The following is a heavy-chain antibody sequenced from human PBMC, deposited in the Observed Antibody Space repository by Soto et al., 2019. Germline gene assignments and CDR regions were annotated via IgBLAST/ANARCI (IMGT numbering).Heavy chain of an antibody. V-gene: IGHV3-23*01. CDR3: ANLRHNYGSDL. CDR2: IGTSGATT. CDR1: GFTFTNHG. Sequence: EVQLLESGGGLVQPGGSLRLSCAASGFTFTNHGMSWVRQAPGKGLEWVASIGTSGATTYYADSVKGRCTLSRDNSKNTLSLQMNSLRAEDTAVYCCANLRHNYGSDLWGQGTLVAVAS. J-gene: IGHJ4*02. D-gene: IGHD4-17*01.